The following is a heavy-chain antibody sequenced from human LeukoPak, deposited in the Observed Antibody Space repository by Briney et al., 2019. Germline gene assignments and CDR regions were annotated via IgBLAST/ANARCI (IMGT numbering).Heavy chain of an antibody. V-gene: IGHV3-11*01. Sequence: GGSLRLSCAASGFTFSDYYMSWIRQAPGKGLEWVSYISSSGSTIYYADSVKGRFTISRDNAKNSLYLQMNSLRAEDTAVYYCAREGAQQQLDAFDIWGQGTMVTVSS. CDR1: GFTFSDYY. J-gene: IGHJ3*02. D-gene: IGHD6-13*01. CDR3: AREGAQQQLDAFDI. CDR2: ISSSGSTI.